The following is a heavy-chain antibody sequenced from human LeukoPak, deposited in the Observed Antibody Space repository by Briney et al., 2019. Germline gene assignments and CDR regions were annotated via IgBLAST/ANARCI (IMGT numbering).Heavy chain of an antibody. CDR3: ARSYGNKSFYFED. J-gene: IGHJ4*02. CDR1: GYSISSGYY. CDR2: IYYSGHT. D-gene: IGHD4-17*01. Sequence: SETLSLTCTVSGYSISSGYYWGWVRQPPGKGLEWIGSIYYSGHTYYNPTLKSRVTISVDTSKNQFSLKMTSVTAADTAVFYCARSYGNKSFYFEDWGQGTLVTVSS. V-gene: IGHV4-38-2*02.